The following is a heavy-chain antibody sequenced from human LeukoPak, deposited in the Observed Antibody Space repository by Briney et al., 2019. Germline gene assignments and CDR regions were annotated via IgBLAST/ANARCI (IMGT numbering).Heavy chain of an antibody. Sequence: GSLRLSCAASGFNFSDYYMSWIRQAPGKGLEWVSYISSSGSTIYYADSVKGRFTISRDNAKNSLYLQMNSLRAEDTAVYYCARDQKNRLYYYYGMDVWGQGTTVTVSS. CDR2: ISSSGSTI. CDR1: GFNFSDYY. D-gene: IGHD1-14*01. J-gene: IGHJ6*02. CDR3: ARDQKNRLYYYYGMDV. V-gene: IGHV3-11*01.